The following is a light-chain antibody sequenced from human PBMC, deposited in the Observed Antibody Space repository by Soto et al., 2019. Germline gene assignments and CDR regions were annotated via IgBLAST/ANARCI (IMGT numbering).Light chain of an antibody. CDR2: EAS. Sequence: DIQMTQSPSSLSASVGDRVTITCQASQDISKSLNWYQQKPGKAPNLLFYEASNLETGVPSRFSGSGSGTDFTFTISSLQPEDIATYYCQQYDSLPPLFGQGTRLEIK. J-gene: IGKJ5*01. V-gene: IGKV1-33*01. CDR3: QQYDSLPPL. CDR1: QDISKS.